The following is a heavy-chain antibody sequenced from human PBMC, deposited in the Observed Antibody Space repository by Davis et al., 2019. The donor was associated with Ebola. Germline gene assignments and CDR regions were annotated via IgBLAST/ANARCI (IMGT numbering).Heavy chain of an antibody. D-gene: IGHD3-16*01. V-gene: IGHV4-34*01. Sequence: MPSETLSLTCAVNGGSFSGYYWSWIRQPPGKGLEWIGEINHSGSTNYNPSLKSRVTISVDTSKNQFSLKLSSVTAADTAVYYCARWGGFANGMDVWGQGTTVTVSS. CDR3: ARWGGFANGMDV. J-gene: IGHJ6*02. CDR2: INHSGST. CDR1: GGSFSGYY.